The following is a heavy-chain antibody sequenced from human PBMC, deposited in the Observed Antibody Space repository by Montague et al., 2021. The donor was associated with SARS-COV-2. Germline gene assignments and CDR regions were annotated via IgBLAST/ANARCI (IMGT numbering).Heavy chain of an antibody. J-gene: IGHJ4*02. Sequence: SLRLSCAASGFRSTSSWMTWVRQAPGKGLEWVAHIKQDGSEKNYADSVKGRFTISRDNAKNSIFLRMNDLRAEDSAIYYCAKDDDYTSSCHYWGQGTLVTVSS. V-gene: IGHV3-7*01. CDR1: GFRSTSSW. CDR3: AKDDDYTSSCHY. D-gene: IGHD6-13*01. CDR2: IKQDGSEK.